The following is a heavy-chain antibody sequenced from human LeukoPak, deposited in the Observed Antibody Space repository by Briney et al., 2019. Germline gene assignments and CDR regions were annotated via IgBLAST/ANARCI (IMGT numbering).Heavy chain of an antibody. CDR1: GGTFSSYA. CDR3: AREVSGPNWFDP. CDR2: IIPVFGTA. J-gene: IGHJ5*02. V-gene: IGHV1-69*13. D-gene: IGHD1-26*01. Sequence: ASVKVSCKASGGTFSSYAISWVRQAPGQGLEWMGGIIPVFGTANYAQKFQGRVTITADESTSTAYMELSSLRSEDTAVYYCAREVSGPNWFDPWGQGTLVTVSS.